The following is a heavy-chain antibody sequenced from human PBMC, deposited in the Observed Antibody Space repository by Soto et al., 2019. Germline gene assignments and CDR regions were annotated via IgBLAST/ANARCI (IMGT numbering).Heavy chain of an antibody. CDR2: IWYDGSNK. CDR3: TSDTVYYDIWTGYYCGPHFDH. CDR1: GFTFSSYG. Sequence: GSLRLSCAASGFTFSSYGMHWVRQAPGKGLEWVAVIWYDGSNKYYADSVKGRFTISRDNSKSTLYLQMNSLRAEDTTVYYYTSDTVYYDIWTGYYCGPHFDHWGQGTLVTVSS. J-gene: IGHJ4*02. D-gene: IGHD3-9*01. V-gene: IGHV3-33*01.